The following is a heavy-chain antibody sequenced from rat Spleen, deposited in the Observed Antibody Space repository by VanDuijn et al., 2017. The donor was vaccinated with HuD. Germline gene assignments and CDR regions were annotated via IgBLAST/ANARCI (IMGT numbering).Heavy chain of an antibody. CDR2: IDFSVST. V-gene: IGHV3-1*01. CDR1: GYSITSNY. J-gene: IGHJ2*01. CDR3: ARYRDTYGHVGIFDY. D-gene: IGHD2-5*01. Sequence: EVQLQESGPGLVKPSQSLSLTCSVTGYSITSNYWGWIRKFPGNKMEWMGYIDFSVSTGYNPSLKARISITRNLSKNQFFLQLNSVSTEDTAIYYCARYRDTYGHVGIFDYWGQGVRVTVSP.